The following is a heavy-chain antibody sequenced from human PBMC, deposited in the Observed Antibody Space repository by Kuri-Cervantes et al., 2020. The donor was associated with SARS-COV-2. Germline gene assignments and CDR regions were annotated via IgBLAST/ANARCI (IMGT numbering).Heavy chain of an antibody. Sequence: SVKVSCKASGGTFSSYAISWVRQAPGQGLEWMGRIIPILGIANYAQKFQGRVTITADKSTSTAYMELSSLRSEDTAADYCGRSSGYYRRWYFDLWGRGTLVTVSS. D-gene: IGHD3-22*01. J-gene: IGHJ2*01. V-gene: IGHV1-69*04. CDR1: GGTFSSYA. CDR3: GRSSGYYRRWYFDL. CDR2: IIPILGIA.